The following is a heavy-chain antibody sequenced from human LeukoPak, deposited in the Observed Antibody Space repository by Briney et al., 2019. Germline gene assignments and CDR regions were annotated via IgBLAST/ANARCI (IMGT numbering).Heavy chain of an antibody. D-gene: IGHD2-15*01. CDR2: ISYDGSKE. V-gene: IGHV3-30*03. J-gene: IGHJ4*02. CDR3: GSGPGRSY. CDR1: GFIFGTYG. Sequence: GGSLRLSCAASGFIFGTYGMHWVRQAPGKGLEWVAVISYDGSKEYYADSVKGRFTISRDNSKNTLYLQINSLRAEDTAVYYCGSGPGRSYWGQGTLVTVSS.